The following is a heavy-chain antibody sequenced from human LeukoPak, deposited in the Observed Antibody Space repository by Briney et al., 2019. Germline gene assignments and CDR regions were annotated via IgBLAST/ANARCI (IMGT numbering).Heavy chain of an antibody. V-gene: IGHV3-23*01. Sequence: AGGSLGLSCAASGFTFSSYAMSWVRQAPGKGLEWVSAISGSGGSTYYADSVKGRFTISRDNSKNTLYLQMNSLRAEDTAVYYCAKDVGYDILTGYYSYASDYWGQGTLVTVSS. CDR3: AKDVGYDILTGYYSYASDY. CDR1: GFTFSSYA. CDR2: ISGSGGST. J-gene: IGHJ4*02. D-gene: IGHD3-9*01.